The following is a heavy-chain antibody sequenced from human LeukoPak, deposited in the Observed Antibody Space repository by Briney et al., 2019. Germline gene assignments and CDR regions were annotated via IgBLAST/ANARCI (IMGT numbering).Heavy chain of an antibody. CDR3: VVSPNQDFFDY. Sequence: SETPSLTCTVSGVSINSHYLNWIRQPPGKGLEWSGDIYGSGRTNYNPSLKSRVTMSVDTSKSQFSLNLNSLTAADTAIYYCVVSPNQDFFDYWGQGPLVTVSS. J-gene: IGHJ4*01. CDR1: GVSINSHY. CDR2: IYGSGRT. V-gene: IGHV4-4*09.